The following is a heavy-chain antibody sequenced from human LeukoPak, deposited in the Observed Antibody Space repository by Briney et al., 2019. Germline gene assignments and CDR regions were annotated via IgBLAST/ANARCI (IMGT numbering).Heavy chain of an antibody. J-gene: IGHJ4*02. D-gene: IGHD1/OR15-1a*01. CDR3: ANSRSGFDC. CDR1: GFTFSNYW. V-gene: IGHV3-74*01. CDR2: INPDGSTI. Sequence: QPGGSLRPSCAASGFTFSNYWVHWVRQAPGKGLVWVSRINPDGSTINYADSVKGRFTISRDNAKNTLYLQMNSLRAEDTARYYCANSRSGFDCWGQGTLVTVSS.